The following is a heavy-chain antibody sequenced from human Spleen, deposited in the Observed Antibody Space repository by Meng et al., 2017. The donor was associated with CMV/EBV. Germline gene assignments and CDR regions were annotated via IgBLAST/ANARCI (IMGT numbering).Heavy chain of an antibody. CDR1: TVTSYY. D-gene: IGHD2-2*01. J-gene: IGHJ5*02. CDR2: INPSGGST. Sequence: TVTSYYLHWVRQAPGQGLEWMRIINPSGGSTSYVKKFQGRVTMTRDTSTSTVYMELSRLRSEDTAVYYCAREIDYCSSTRCYPSDPWGQGTLVTVSS. V-gene: IGHV1-46*01. CDR3: AREIDYCSSTRCYPSDP.